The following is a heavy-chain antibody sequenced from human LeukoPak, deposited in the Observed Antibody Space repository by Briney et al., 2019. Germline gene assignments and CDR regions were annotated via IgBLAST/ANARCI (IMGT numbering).Heavy chain of an antibody. V-gene: IGHV4-4*02. J-gene: IGHJ4*02. Sequence: SETLSLTCAVSGGSISSSNWWSWVRQPPGKGLEWIGEIYHSGSTNYNPSLKSRVTISLDKSKKQFSLKLRSVTSADTSVYYCAGASQDYGEYSHLDYWGQGTLVTVSS. CDR3: AGASQDYGEYSHLDY. D-gene: IGHD4-17*01. CDR2: IYHSGST. CDR1: GGSISSSNW.